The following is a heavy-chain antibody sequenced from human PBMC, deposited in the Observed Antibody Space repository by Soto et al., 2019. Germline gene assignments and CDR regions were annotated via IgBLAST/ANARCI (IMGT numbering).Heavy chain of an antibody. CDR1: GFTFSHYA. Sequence: QVQLVESGGGVVQPGRSLRLSCAASGFTFSHYAMHWVRQAPGKGLEWVAIISYDGSKKYYGDSVKGRFTISRDNSKNTLYLQITRLRVEDTAVYYCARDVAGKKWFDPWGQGTQVTVSS. CDR3: ARDVAGKKWFDP. V-gene: IGHV3-30-3*01. D-gene: IGHD6-19*01. J-gene: IGHJ5*02. CDR2: ISYDGSKK.